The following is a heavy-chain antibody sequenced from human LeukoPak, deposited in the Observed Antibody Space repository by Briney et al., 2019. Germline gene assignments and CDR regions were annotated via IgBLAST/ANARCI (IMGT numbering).Heavy chain of an antibody. Sequence: GGSLRLSCAASGFTFSSYAMSWVRQAPGKGLEWVSAISAGGSSTYYANSVKGRFTISRDNSKNTLFLQLNSLRAEDTAVYYCAKTSVDLDPDYWARESWSPSPQ. J-gene: IGHJ4*02. V-gene: IGHV3-23*01. CDR2: ISAGGSST. CDR1: GFTFSSYA. CDR3: AKTSVDLDPDY. D-gene: IGHD1-1*01.